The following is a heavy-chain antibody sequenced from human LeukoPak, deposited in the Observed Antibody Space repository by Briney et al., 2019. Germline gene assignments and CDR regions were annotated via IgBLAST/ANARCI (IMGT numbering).Heavy chain of an antibody. V-gene: IGHV3-20*04. J-gene: IGHJ4*02. Sequence: GGSLRLSCAASGFTFDDYGMSWVRQAPGKGLEWVSGINWNGGSTGYADSVKGRFTISRDNAKNSLYLQMNSLRAEDTPLYYCAREPGYSSGWYDSDYWGQGTLVTVSS. D-gene: IGHD6-19*01. CDR1: GFTFDDYG. CDR3: AREPGYSSGWYDSDY. CDR2: INWNGGST.